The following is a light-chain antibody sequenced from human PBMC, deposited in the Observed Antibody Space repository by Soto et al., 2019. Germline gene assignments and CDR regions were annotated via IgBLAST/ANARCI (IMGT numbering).Light chain of an antibody. V-gene: IGKV1-27*01. CDR2: ATS. Sequence: DIQIPQSPSSLSASVGDRVTITCRASQGINHYLAWFQQKPGKVPKLLIYATSTLQSGVPSRFSGSGSGTDFTLTIRSLQPEDFATYYCQQSYSTPAFGQGTRLEIK. CDR1: QGINHY. J-gene: IGKJ5*01. CDR3: QQSYSTPA.